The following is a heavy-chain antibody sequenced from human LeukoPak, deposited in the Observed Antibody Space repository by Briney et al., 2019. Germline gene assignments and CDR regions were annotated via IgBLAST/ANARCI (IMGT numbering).Heavy chain of an antibody. D-gene: IGHD2-2*01. CDR3: ARGGPATMGMSNFDY. CDR1: GFTFSSYS. Sequence: GGSLRLSCAASGFTFSSYSMNWVRQAPGKGLEWVSSISSSSSYIYYADSIKGRFTISRDNAKNSLYLQMNSLRAEDTAVYYCARGGPATMGMSNFDYWGQGTLVTVSS. V-gene: IGHV3-21*01. J-gene: IGHJ4*02. CDR2: ISSSSSYI.